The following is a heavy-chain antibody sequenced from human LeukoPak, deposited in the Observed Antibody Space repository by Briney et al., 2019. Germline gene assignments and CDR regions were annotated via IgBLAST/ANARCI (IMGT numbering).Heavy chain of an antibody. V-gene: IGHV4-59*01. D-gene: IGHD3-22*01. Sequence: PSETLSLTCTVSGVSISSYYWSWIRQPPGKGLEWIGYIYYSGSTSYNPSLKSRLTISVDTSKNQFSLKLSSVTAADTAVYYCARVDSSGHYYLDYWGQGNLVTVSS. J-gene: IGHJ4*02. CDR1: GVSISSYY. CDR2: IYYSGST. CDR3: ARVDSSGHYYLDY.